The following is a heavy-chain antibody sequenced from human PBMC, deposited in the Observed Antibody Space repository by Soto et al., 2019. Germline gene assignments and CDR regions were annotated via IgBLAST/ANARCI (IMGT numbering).Heavy chain of an antibody. D-gene: IGHD3-16*02. Sequence: GASVKVSCKASGYTFNTYGISWVRQAPGQGLEWMGWISAYNGNTNYAQKLQGRVTMTTDTSTSTAYMELRSLRSDDTAVYYCARESLYDYVWGSYRSLGDYWGQGTLVTVSS. CDR2: ISAYNGNT. CDR1: GYTFNTYG. V-gene: IGHV1-18*01. CDR3: ARESLYDYVWGSYRSLGDY. J-gene: IGHJ4*02.